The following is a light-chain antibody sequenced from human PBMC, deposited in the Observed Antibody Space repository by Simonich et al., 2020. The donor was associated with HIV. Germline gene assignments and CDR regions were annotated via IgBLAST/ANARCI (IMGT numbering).Light chain of an antibody. V-gene: IGKV3-15*01. J-gene: IGKJ4*01. CDR3: QQYNNWPLT. CDR1: QSVSSN. CDR2: GAS. Sequence: EIVMTQSPATLSVSPGERATLPCRANQSVSSNLAWYQQKPGQAPRLLIYGASTRATGIPARFSGSGSGTEFTLTISSLQSEDFAVYYCQQYNNWPLTFGGGTKVEIK.